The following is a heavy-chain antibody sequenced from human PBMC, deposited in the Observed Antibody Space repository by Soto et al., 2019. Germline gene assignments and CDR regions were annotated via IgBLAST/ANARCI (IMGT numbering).Heavy chain of an antibody. J-gene: IGHJ4*02. Sequence: TLSLTCTVSGVSISSYYWSWIRQPPGKRLECIGYISYSGSTDYNPSLKSRVTISGDTSKNQFSLKVSSVTAADTAVYYCARGTSWQLPFDYWGQGTLVTVSS. CDR2: ISYSGST. V-gene: IGHV4-59*01. CDR1: GVSISSYY. CDR3: ARGTSWQLPFDY. D-gene: IGHD6-13*01.